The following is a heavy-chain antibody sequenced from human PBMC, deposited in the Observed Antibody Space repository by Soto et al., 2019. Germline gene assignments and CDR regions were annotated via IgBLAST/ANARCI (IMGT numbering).Heavy chain of an antibody. CDR2: ISQSGNT. CDR1: SGSFSGYY. Sequence: QVQLHQWGAGLLKPSETLSLACSIYSGSFSGYYWSWLRQPPVKGLEWIGEISQSGNTNYSPSLKSRVSISIDTSKKQFSLNLASVSAADTAVYYCARAPKVSGSSQTRPDFWGQGTLVTVSS. CDR3: ARAPKVSGSSQTRPDF. D-gene: IGHD6-6*01. J-gene: IGHJ4*02. V-gene: IGHV4-34*01.